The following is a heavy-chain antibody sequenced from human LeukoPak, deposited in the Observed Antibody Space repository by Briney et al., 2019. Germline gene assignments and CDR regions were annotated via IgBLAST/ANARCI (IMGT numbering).Heavy chain of an antibody. CDR3: ARDGSGYGKFDY. J-gene: IGHJ4*02. CDR2: IKQDGSEK. V-gene: IGHV3-7*01. CDR1: GFTFSSYW. Sequence: PGGSLRLSCAACGFTFSSYWMSWVRQAPGKGLEWVANIKQDGSEKYYVDSVKGRFTISRDNAKNSLYLQMNSLRAEDTAVYYCARDGSGYGKFDYWGQGTLVTVSS. D-gene: IGHD5-12*01.